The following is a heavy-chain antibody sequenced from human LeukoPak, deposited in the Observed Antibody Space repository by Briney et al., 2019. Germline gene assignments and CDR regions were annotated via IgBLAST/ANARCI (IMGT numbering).Heavy chain of an antibody. J-gene: IGHJ6*03. CDR3: ARSPSSGIYYYYYYMDV. D-gene: IGHD3-10*01. CDR1: GFTFSSYA. Sequence: GGSLRLSSAASGFTFSSYAMSWVRQAPGKGLEWVSTISGSGGSTYYADSVKGRFTISRDNSKNTLYLQMNSLRAEDTAVYYCARSPSSGIYYYYYYMDVWGKGTTVTVSS. V-gene: IGHV3-23*01. CDR2: ISGSGGST.